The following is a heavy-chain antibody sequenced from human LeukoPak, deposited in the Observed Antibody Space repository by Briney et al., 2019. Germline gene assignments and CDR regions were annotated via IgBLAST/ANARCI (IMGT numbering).Heavy chain of an antibody. Sequence: SETLSLTCAVYGGSFSGYYWSWIRQPPGKGLEWIGEINHSGSTNYNPSLKSRVTISVDTSKNQFSLKLSSVTAAGTAVYYCARFGAGTGNAFDIWGQGTMVTVSS. D-gene: IGHD6-19*01. CDR2: INHSGST. V-gene: IGHV4-34*01. CDR1: GGSFSGYY. J-gene: IGHJ3*02. CDR3: ARFGAGTGNAFDI.